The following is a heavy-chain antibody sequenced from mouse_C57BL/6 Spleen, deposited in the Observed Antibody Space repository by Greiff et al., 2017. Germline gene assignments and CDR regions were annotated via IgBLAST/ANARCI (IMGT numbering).Heavy chain of an antibody. J-gene: IGHJ2*01. CDR3: ARNDWLNYMDY. V-gene: IGHV1-80*01. CDR1: GYAFRSYW. D-gene: IGHD2-12*01. Sequence: QVQLQQSGAELVKPGASVKISCKASGYAFRSYWMNWVKQRPGKGLEWIGIINPTYGPTSYNQKFKGKATLTVDKSSSTAYMQRNSLTSEDSAVYDCARNDWLNYMDYWGQGTTLTVSS. CDR2: INPTYGPT.